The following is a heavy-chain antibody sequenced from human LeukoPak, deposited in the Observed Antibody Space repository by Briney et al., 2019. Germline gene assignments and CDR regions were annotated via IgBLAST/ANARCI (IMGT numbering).Heavy chain of an antibody. CDR2: IYYSGST. CDR1: GSSISSYY. V-gene: IGHV4-59*01. Sequence: ASETLSLTCTVSGSSISSYYWSWIRQPPGKGLEWIGYIYYSGSTNYNPSLKSRVTISVDTSKSQLSLKLSSVTAADTAVYYCARDQLLWFGESNYYYYGMDVWGQGTTVTVSS. CDR3: ARDQLLWFGESNYYYYGMDV. D-gene: IGHD3-10*01. J-gene: IGHJ6*02.